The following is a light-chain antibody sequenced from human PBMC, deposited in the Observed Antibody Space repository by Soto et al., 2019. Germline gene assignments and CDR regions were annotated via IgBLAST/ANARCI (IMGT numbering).Light chain of an antibody. V-gene: IGKV3-15*01. J-gene: IGKJ3*01. CDR3: QQYNDWLFT. CDR2: SAS. CDR1: QSVSSN. Sequence: EILMTQSPATLSVSPGERATLSCSASQSVSSNLAWYQQKPGQAPRLLIYSASTRATGIPARFSGSGSGTEFTLTISGLQSEDFAVYFCQQYNDWLFTFGPGTKVDLK.